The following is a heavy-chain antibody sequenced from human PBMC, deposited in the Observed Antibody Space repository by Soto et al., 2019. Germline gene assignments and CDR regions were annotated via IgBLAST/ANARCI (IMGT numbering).Heavy chain of an antibody. J-gene: IGHJ6*02. D-gene: IGHD3-10*01. V-gene: IGHV1-2*04. CDR2: INPNSGGT. Sequence: QVQLVQSGAEVKKTGASVKVSCKASGYTFIGYYIHWVRQAPGQGLEWMGWINPNSGGTNYAQRFQGWVTMTRDRSISTAYMELGRLKSDATAVYYCARVGGGLASLGYYGMDVWGQGTTVTVSS. CDR1: GYTFIGYY. CDR3: ARVGGGLASLGYYGMDV.